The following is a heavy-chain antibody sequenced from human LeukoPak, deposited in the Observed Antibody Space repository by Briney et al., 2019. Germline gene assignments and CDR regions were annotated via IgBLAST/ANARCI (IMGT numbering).Heavy chain of an antibody. CDR1: GGSVSSRSYY. CDR3: ARGPYYYDSSGSVWFDP. D-gene: IGHD3-22*01. J-gene: IGHJ5*02. CDR2: IYYSGST. V-gene: IGHV4-61*01. Sequence: SETLSLTCSVSGGSVSSRSYYWSWIRQPPGKGLEWIGYIYYSGSTKYNPSLKSRVTISVDTSKNQFSLWLSPVTAADTAVYYCARGPYYYDSSGSVWFDPWGQGTLVTVSS.